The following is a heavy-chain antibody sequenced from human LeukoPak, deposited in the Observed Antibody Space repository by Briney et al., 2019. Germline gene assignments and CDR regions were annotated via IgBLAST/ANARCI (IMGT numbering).Heavy chain of an antibody. Sequence: PSETLSLTCTVSGGSISSYYWSWIRQPPGKGLEWIGYIYYSGSTNYNPSLKSRVTISVDTSKNQFSLKLSSVTAADTAVYYCASGTYGDYVSSWYFDLWGRGTLVTVSS. CDR1: GGSISSYY. CDR2: IYYSGST. D-gene: IGHD4-17*01. V-gene: IGHV4-59*01. CDR3: ASGTYGDYVSSWYFDL. J-gene: IGHJ2*01.